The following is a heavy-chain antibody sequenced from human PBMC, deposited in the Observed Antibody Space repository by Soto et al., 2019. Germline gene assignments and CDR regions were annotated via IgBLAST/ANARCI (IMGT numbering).Heavy chain of an antibody. Sequence: GSLRLSCAASGFTFSSYAMSWVRQAPGKGLEWVSAISGSGGSTCYADSVKGRFTISRDNSKNTLYLQMNSLRAEDTAVYYCAKDPQPKVYGQANAFDIWGQGTMVTVSS. CDR1: GFTFSSYA. J-gene: IGHJ3*02. CDR2: ISGSGGST. V-gene: IGHV3-23*01. D-gene: IGHD2-8*01. CDR3: AKDPQPKVYGQANAFDI.